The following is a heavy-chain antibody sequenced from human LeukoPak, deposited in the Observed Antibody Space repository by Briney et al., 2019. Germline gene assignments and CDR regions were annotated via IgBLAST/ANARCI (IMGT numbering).Heavy chain of an antibody. CDR2: ISSSSSYI. D-gene: IGHD3-10*01. J-gene: IGHJ4*02. CDR1: GFTFSSYS. V-gene: IGHV3-21*01. CDR3: ARDFDYYGSGSYYDY. Sequence: PGGSLRLSWAASGFTFSSYSMNWVRQAPGKGLEWVSSISSSSSYIYYADSVKGRFTISRDNAKNSLYLQMNSLRAEDTAVYYCARDFDYYGSGSYYDYWGQGTLVTVSS.